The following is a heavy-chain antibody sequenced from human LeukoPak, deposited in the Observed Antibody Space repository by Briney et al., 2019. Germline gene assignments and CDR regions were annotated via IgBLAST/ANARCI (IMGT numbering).Heavy chain of an antibody. V-gene: IGHV3-48*03. CDR2: ISSSGSTK. Sequence: GGSLRLSCAASEFTFSSHEMNWVRQAPGKGLEWVSYISSSGSTKYYADSVKGRFTISRDNAKNSLYLQMNSLRVEDTALYYCARGPHPYTSGWYHFDYWGQGTLVTVSS. CDR3: ARGPHPYTSGWYHFDY. D-gene: IGHD6-19*01. J-gene: IGHJ4*02. CDR1: EFTFSSHE.